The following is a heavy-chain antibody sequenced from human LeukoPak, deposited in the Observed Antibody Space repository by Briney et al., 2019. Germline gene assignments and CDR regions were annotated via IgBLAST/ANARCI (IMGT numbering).Heavy chain of an antibody. CDR3: AMPGYFREDAFDI. Sequence: GASVKVSCKASGYTFTSYYMHWVRQAPGQGLEWMGIINPSGGSTNYAQKFQGRVTITRDMSTSTVYMELSSLRSEDTAVYYCAMPGYFREDAFDIWGQGTMVTVSS. V-gene: IGHV1-46*01. D-gene: IGHD2/OR15-2a*01. CDR1: GYTFTSYY. CDR2: INPSGGST. J-gene: IGHJ3*02.